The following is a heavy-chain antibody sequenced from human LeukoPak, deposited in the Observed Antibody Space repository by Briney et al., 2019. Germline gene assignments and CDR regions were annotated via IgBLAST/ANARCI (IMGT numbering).Heavy chain of an antibody. D-gene: IGHD1-26*01. Sequence: PGGSLRLSCAASGFTFSDYWMHWVRQAPGKGLEWVSYMSSSGSTIYYADSVTGRFTISRDNAENSLYLQMNSLRAEDTAVYYCARDHRRGSDDAFDIWGQGTMVTVSP. V-gene: IGHV3-11*04. J-gene: IGHJ3*02. CDR1: GFTFSDYW. CDR3: ARDHRRGSDDAFDI. CDR2: MSSSGSTI.